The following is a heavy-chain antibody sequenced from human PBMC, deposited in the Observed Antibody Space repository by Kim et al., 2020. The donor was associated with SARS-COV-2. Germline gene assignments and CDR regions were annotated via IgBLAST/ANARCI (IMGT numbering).Heavy chain of an antibody. CDR1: GGSISSYY. V-gene: IGHV4-59*13. Sequence: SETLSLTCTVSGGSISSYYWSWIRQPPGKGLEWIGYIYYSGSTNYNPSLKSRVTISVDTSKNQFSLKLSSVTAADTAVYYCARVAVDSAYAYWLYNFDYWGQGTLVTVSS. CDR2: IYYSGST. D-gene: IGHD5-12*01. J-gene: IGHJ4*02. CDR3: ARVAVDSAYAYWLYNFDY.